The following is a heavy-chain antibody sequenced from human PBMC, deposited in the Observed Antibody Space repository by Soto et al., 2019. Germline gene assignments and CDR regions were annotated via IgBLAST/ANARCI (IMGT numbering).Heavy chain of an antibody. CDR1: GFTFSSYS. CDR2: ISSSSSTI. V-gene: IGHV3-48*02. CDR3: ARDGIVVVPAASYGMDV. Sequence: LRLSCAASGFTFSSYSMNWVRQAPGKGLEWVSYISSSSSTIYYADSVKGRFTISRDNAKNSLYLQMNSLRDEDTAVYYCARDGIVVVPAASYGMDVWGQGTTVTVSS. D-gene: IGHD2-2*01. J-gene: IGHJ6*02.